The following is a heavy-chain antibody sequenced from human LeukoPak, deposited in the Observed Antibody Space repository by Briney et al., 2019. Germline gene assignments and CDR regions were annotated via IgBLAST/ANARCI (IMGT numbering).Heavy chain of an antibody. V-gene: IGHV3-20*04. CDR1: GFTLDDYG. D-gene: IGHD3-16*01. CDR3: ARDPLGVLSYFDY. CDR2: INWNGGST. Sequence: GGSLRLSCAASGFTLDDYGMSWVRHAPGKGLEWVSGINWNGGSTVYADSLKGRFTISRDNSKNTLYLQMNSLTADDTAVYYCARDPLGVLSYFDYWGQGTLVTVSS. J-gene: IGHJ4*02.